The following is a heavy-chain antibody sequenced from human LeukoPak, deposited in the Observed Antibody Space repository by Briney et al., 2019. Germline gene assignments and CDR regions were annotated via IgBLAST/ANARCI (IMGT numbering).Heavy chain of an antibody. D-gene: IGHD6-6*01. V-gene: IGHV4-59*01. Sequence: SETLSLTCTVSGGSISSYYWSWIRQPPGKGLEWIGYIYYSGSINYNPSLKSRVTISVDTSKNQFSLKLSSVTAADTAVYYCARVSSDFDYWGQGTLVTFSS. CDR2: IYYSGSI. J-gene: IGHJ4*02. CDR1: GGSISSYY. CDR3: ARVSSDFDY.